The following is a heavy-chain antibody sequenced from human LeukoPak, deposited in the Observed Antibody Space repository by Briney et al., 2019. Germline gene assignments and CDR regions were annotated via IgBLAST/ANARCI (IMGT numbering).Heavy chain of an antibody. V-gene: IGHV3-66*01. Sequence: GGSLRLSCAASGFTVSSNYMSWVRQAPGKGLEWVSVIYSGGSTYYADSVKGRFTISRDNSKNTLYLQMNTLRAGDTALYYCARAEGLLELFGGDWGQGTLVTVSS. J-gene: IGHJ4*02. CDR3: ARAEGLLELFGGD. CDR1: GFTVSSNY. CDR2: IYSGGST. D-gene: IGHD3-10*02.